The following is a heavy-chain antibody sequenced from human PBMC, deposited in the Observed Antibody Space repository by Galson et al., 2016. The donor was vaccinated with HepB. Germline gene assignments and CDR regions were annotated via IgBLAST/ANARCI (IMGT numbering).Heavy chain of an antibody. J-gene: IGHJ1*01. Sequence: GSLRLSCAASGFSSSDYYMSWIRQAPGKGLEWISYITGSVSAIYYADSVKGRFTISRDNTKNSLDLQMNSLRVEDTAVYYCARDGAVAPGYWGQGTLVTVSS. CDR3: ARDGAVAPGY. CDR2: ITGSVSAI. CDR1: GFSSSDYY. D-gene: IGHD6-19*01. V-gene: IGHV3-11*01.